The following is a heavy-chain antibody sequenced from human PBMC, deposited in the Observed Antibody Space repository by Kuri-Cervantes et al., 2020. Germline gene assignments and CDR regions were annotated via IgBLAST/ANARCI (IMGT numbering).Heavy chain of an antibody. V-gene: IGHV1-3*02. D-gene: IGHD5-18*01. CDR3: ARDGRIQLWAHGDY. CDR1: GYTFTSYA. Sequence: ASVKVSCKASGYTFTSYAMHWVRQAPGQRLEWMGWSNAGNGNTKYSQEFQGRVTMTTDTSTSTAYMELRSLRSDDTAVYYCARDGRIQLWAHGDYWGQGTLVTVSS. CDR2: SNAGNGNT. J-gene: IGHJ4*02.